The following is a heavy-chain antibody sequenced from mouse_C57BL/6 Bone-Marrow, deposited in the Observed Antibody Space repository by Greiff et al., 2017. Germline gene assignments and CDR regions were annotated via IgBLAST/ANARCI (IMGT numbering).Heavy chain of an antibody. D-gene: IGHD1-1*01. J-gene: IGHJ3*01. V-gene: IGHV5-9*01. CDR3: ARHSNGSREVAH. CDR2: SSGGGGNT. CDR1: GFTFSSYT. Sequence: EVQGVESGGGLVKPGGSLKLSCAASGFTFSSYTMSWVRQTPEKRLEWVATSSGGGGNTYYPDSVKGRFTISRDNAKNTLYLQMSSLRSEDSALYYCARHSNGSREVAHRGEGTMVTVSA.